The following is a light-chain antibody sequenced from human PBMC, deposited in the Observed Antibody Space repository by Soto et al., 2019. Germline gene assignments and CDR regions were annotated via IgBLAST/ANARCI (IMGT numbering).Light chain of an antibody. CDR3: QQYKNWPIT. J-gene: IGKJ5*01. CDR1: QSVSSN. CDR2: GAS. Sequence: EIVLTQSPGTLSLSPGERATLSCRASQSVSSNLAWYQQKPGQAPRLLIYGASTMATGIPARFRGSGSGTEFTLTISSLQSEDFEVYYCQQYKNWPITFGQGTRLDIK. V-gene: IGKV3D-15*01.